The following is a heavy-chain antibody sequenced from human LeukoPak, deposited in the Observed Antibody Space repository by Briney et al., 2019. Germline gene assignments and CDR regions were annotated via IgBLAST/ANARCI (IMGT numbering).Heavy chain of an antibody. D-gene: IGHD3-22*01. Sequence: SQTLSLTCTVSSGSISSGASDWGWIRQHPKRVLEWVGYINHSGRTYFNPSLGSRVTMSVDTSKDQFSLKLSSVTAADSAVYYWARAARQGFTMIVVPFFYFDLWGRGTLVTVSS. CDR1: SGSISSGASD. CDR2: INHSGRT. V-gene: IGHV4-31*03. CDR3: ARAARQGFTMIVVPFFYFDL. J-gene: IGHJ2*01.